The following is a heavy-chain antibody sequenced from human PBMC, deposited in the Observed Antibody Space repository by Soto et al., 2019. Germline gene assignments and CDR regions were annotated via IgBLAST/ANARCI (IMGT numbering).Heavy chain of an antibody. CDR2: ISYDGSNK. V-gene: IGHV3-30-3*01. CDR3: ARDRLGVVVPAAILAY. Sequence: PGGSLRLSCAASGFTFSSYAMHWVRQAPGKGLEWVAVISYDGSNKYYADSLKGRFTISRDNSKNTLYLQMNSLRAEDTAVFYCARDRLGVVVPAAILAYWGQGSLGTVSS. J-gene: IGHJ4*02. CDR1: GFTFSSYA. D-gene: IGHD2-2*02.